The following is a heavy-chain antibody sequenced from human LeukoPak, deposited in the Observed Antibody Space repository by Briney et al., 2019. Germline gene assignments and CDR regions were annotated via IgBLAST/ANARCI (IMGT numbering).Heavy chain of an antibody. CDR3: ARASVTYYYYYYMDV. CDR2: INQDGDEK. Sequence: GGSLRLSCAASGFTFKNSWMSWVRQAPGKGLEWVANINQDGDEKYYVDSVKGRFTISRDDAQTSVYLQLSSLRPEDTAVYYCARASVTYYYYYYMDVWGKGTTVTVSS. CDR1: GFTFKNSW. J-gene: IGHJ6*03. V-gene: IGHV3-7*01. D-gene: IGHD4-11*01.